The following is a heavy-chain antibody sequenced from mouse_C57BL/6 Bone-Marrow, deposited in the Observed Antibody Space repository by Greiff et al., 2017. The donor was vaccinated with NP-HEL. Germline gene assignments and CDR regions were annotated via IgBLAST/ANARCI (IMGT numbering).Heavy chain of an antibody. V-gene: IGHV1-52*01. CDR3: ARTHGSTPYYFDY. CDR1: GYTFTSYW. J-gene: IGHJ2*01. Sequence: VQLQQSGAELVRPGSSVKLSCKASGYTFTSYWMHWVKQRPIQGLEWIGNIDPSDSETHYNQKFKDKATLTVDKSSSTAYMQLSSLTSEDSAVYYCARTHGSTPYYFDYWGQGTTLTVSS. CDR2: IDPSDSET. D-gene: IGHD2-2*01.